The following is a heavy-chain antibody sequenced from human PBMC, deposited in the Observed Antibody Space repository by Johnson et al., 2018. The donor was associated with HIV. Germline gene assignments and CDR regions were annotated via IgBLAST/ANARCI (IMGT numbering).Heavy chain of an antibody. CDR2: INWSGDST. CDR1: GFTFDDYG. D-gene: IGHD6-13*01. J-gene: IGHJ3*02. CDR3: ARGKGAAAGLDAFDI. Sequence: VLLVESGGGVVQPGRSLRLSCAASGFTFDDYGMSWVRQGPGKGLEWVTGINWSGDSTEYADSVKGRFTVSRDNARNSLYLQINGLRAEDTAFYYCARGKGAAAGLDAFDIWGQGTMVTVSS. V-gene: IGHV3-20*04.